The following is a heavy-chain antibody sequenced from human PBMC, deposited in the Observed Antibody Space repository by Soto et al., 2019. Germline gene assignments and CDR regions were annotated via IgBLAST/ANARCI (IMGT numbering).Heavy chain of an antibody. V-gene: IGHV4-4*07. CDR2: VYSSGRT. J-gene: IGHJ4*02. Sequence: QVQLQESGPGLVKPSETLSLTCAVSGVSIINNYWTWIRQPAGKGLEWLGRVYSSGRTTYNPSLKCRLTMSVDTSKNQFSLHLTSVTAADTAVYYCARREDTFDFWGQGMLVTVSS. CDR3: ARREDTFDF. CDR1: GVSIINNY.